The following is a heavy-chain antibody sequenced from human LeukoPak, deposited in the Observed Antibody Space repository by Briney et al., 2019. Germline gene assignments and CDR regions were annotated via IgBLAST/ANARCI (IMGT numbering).Heavy chain of an antibody. CDR2: ISNSGGNI. Sequence: GGSLRLSCVASGFTFSSYDMSWVRQAPGKGLEWVSVISNSGGNIYFADSVKGRFAVSRDNSKNTLYLQMNNLRVEDTAVYHCARDRSQHYFDYWGQGALVTVSS. CDR3: ARDRSQHYFDY. D-gene: IGHD5-18*01. CDR1: GFTFSSYD. J-gene: IGHJ4*02. V-gene: IGHV3-23*01.